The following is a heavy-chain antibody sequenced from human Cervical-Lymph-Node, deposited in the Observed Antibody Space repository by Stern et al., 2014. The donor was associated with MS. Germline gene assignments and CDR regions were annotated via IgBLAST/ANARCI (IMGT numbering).Heavy chain of an antibody. D-gene: IGHD2-2*01. Sequence: QVQLQESGPGLVKPSPTLSLTCTVSGGSISRGDYYWSWLRQPPGKGLEGIGYIYYRGSTYYNPSLQSRVTIAVDTSKNQFSLKLSSVTAADTAVYYWASANCRSTSCPNWFDPWGQGTLVTVSS. CDR2: IYYRGST. J-gene: IGHJ5*02. CDR1: GGSISRGDYY. CDR3: ASANCRSTSCPNWFDP. V-gene: IGHV4-30-4*01.